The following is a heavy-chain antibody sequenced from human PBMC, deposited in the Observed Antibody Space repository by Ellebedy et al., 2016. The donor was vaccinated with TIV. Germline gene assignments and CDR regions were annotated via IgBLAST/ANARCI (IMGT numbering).Heavy chain of an antibody. CDR2: VSDSGGTA. D-gene: IGHD3-10*01. CDR1: GFTFSSYA. V-gene: IGHV3-23*01. CDR3: PKDREVGSHYYFDT. J-gene: IGHJ4*02. Sequence: GGSLRLSCAASGFTFSSYAMSWVRQAPGKGLEWVSAVSDSGGTAFYADSVKGRFTISRDNSKNTLYLQMSNLRAEDTAVYYCPKDREVGSHYYFDTWGQGTLVTVSA.